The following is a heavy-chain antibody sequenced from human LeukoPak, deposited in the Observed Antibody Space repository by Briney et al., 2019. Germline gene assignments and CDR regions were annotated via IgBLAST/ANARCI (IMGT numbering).Heavy chain of an antibody. CDR3: TTMGLWFGELPGH. D-gene: IGHD3-10*01. CDR1: GFTFSSHR. V-gene: IGHV3-15*01. CDR2: IKSKTDGGTT. Sequence: PGGSLRLSCAASGFTFSSHRMNWVRQAPGKGLEWVGRIKSKTDGGTTDYAAPVKGRFTISRDDSKNTLYLQMNSLKTEDTAVYYCTTMGLWFGELPGHWGQGTLVTVSS. J-gene: IGHJ4*02.